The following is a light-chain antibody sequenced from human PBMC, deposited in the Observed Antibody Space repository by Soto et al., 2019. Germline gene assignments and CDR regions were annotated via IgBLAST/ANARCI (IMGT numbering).Light chain of an antibody. CDR3: GTWDHSVSGYV. Sequence: QSLLPQPPSVSAAPGQKVTISCSGSSSNIGNNFVSWYQHLPGTAPKLLIYDNNKRPSDIPDRFSGSKSATSATLGITGLQTGDEADYYCGTWDHSVSGYVFGTGTKVTVL. CDR2: DNN. J-gene: IGLJ1*01. CDR1: SSNIGNNF. V-gene: IGLV1-51*01.